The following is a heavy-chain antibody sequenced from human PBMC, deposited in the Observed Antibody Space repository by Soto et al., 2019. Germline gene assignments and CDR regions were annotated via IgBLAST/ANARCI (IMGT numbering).Heavy chain of an antibody. CDR3: TRVRSSSWGLDAFDI. D-gene: IGHD6-13*01. Sequence: EVQLVESGGGLVQPGGSLRLSCVASGFTFSDHYMDWVRQAPGEGLEWVGRIRNKVNSYTTEYAAAVKGRFTISSDDSKNSLYLQMNSLRTEDTAVYYCTRVRSSSWGLDAFDIWGQGAMLIVSS. V-gene: IGHV3-72*01. J-gene: IGHJ3*02. CDR2: IRNKVNSYTT. CDR1: GFTFSDHY.